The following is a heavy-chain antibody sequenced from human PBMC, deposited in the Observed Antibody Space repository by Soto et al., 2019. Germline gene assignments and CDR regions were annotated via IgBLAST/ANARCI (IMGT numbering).Heavy chain of an antibody. CDR2: VNPNSGNT. V-gene: IGHV1-8*01. CDR3: ARASYLDPAFDI. D-gene: IGHD2-2*03. Sequence: QVPLVQSGAEVKRPGASVKVSCKASGYTFTSYDFNWVRQAPGQGLEWMGWVNPNSGNTDYAQKCQGRVTMTRNTSIRTAYMELSSLRSEDTAVYYCARASYLDPAFDIWGQGTMVTVSS. J-gene: IGHJ3*02. CDR1: GYTFTSYD.